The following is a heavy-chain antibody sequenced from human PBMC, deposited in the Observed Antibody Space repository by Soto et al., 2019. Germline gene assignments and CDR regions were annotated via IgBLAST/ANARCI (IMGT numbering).Heavy chain of an antibody. CDR2: MRYSGTT. CDR3: VTYSSSTGWFDP. D-gene: IGHD6-19*01. CDR1: GGSISKNSFY. Sequence: TSETLSLTCTVSGGSISKNSFYWTWIRQSPEKGLEWIGSMRYSGTTYYNSSLKSRVTIFVDTSKNQFSLELRSVTAADTAIYYCVTYSSSTGWFDPWGQGTLVTVSS. J-gene: IGHJ5*02. V-gene: IGHV4-39*01.